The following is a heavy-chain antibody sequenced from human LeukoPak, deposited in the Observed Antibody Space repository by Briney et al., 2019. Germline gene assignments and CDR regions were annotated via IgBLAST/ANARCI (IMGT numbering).Heavy chain of an antibody. Sequence: PGGSLRLSCAASGFTFSSYEMNWVRQAPGKGLEWVSYITGSGDVTYYADSVKGRFSISRDNAKNSLHLQMNSLRAEDTAIYYCVRWPSGSYPYYYYYGMDVWGTGTTVTVSS. D-gene: IGHD3-10*01. J-gene: IGHJ6*04. V-gene: IGHV3-48*03. CDR3: VRWPSGSYPYYYYYGMDV. CDR1: GFTFSSYE. CDR2: ITGSGDVT.